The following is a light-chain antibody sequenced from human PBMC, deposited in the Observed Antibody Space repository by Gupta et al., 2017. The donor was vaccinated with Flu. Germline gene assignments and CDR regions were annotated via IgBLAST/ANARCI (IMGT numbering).Light chain of an antibody. J-gene: IGKJ1*01. CDR1: QSISSY. CDR3: QQSYRTPLT. Sequence: DIQMTQSPSSLSASVGDRVTITCRASQSISSYLNWYQQKPGKAPKLLIYAASSLQSGVPSRFSGSGSGTDFTLTISSLQPEDVATYYCQQSYRTPLTFGQGTKVEIK. CDR2: AAS. V-gene: IGKV1-39*01.